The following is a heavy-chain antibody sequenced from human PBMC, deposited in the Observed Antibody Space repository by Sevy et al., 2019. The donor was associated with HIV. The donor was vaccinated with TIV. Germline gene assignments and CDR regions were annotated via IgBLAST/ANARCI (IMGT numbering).Heavy chain of an antibody. Sequence: GGSLRLSCAASGFTFTYAWMTWVRQAPGKGLEWLGRIKSKADGGTIDYAAHVKGRFTISRDDSKNTLYLQMNSLKTEDTGVYYCSTDPIILLLVTDGMDVWGRGTTVTVSS. CDR1: GFTFTYAW. D-gene: IGHD6-13*01. CDR2: IKSKADGGTI. J-gene: IGHJ6*02. V-gene: IGHV3-15*01. CDR3: STDPIILLLVTDGMDV.